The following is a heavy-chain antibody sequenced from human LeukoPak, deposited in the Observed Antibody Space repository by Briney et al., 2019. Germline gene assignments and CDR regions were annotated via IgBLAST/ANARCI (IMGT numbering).Heavy chain of an antibody. CDR1: GGSFSDYY. Sequence: SETLSLTCAVYGGSFSDYYWSWIRQPPGKGLEWIGEISHRGSANYNPSLKSRVTISVDTSKDQFSLKLTSVTAADTAVYYCARQPLVTLGYCSSTSCYQNAFDIWGQQTMVTVSS. D-gene: IGHD2-2*01. CDR3: ARQPLVTLGYCSSTSCYQNAFDI. J-gene: IGHJ3*02. V-gene: IGHV4-34*01. CDR2: ISHRGSA.